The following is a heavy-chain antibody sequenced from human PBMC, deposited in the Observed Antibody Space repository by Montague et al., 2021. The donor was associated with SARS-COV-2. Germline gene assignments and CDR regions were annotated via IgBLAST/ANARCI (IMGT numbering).Heavy chain of an antibody. CDR3: VGHRRGAGDYVRPSYFDP. D-gene: IGHD3-10*02. CDR2: FFYRGTT. J-gene: IGHJ5*02. CDR1: GVSVTDTRYC. V-gene: IGHV4-39*01. Sequence: SETLSLTCTVSGVSVTDTRYCRAWIRQPPGKGLEWIGNFFYRGTTYYSPALRSRVTISVDTSMQQFSLQVKSVTAADTAMYYCVGHRRGAGDYVRPSYFDPWGQGFLVTVSS.